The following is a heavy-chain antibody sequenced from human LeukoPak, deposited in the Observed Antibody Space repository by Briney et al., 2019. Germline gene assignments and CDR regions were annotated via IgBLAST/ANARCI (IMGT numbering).Heavy chain of an antibody. D-gene: IGHD3-10*01. CDR2: IYYSGST. CDR1: GGSISSGDYY. V-gene: IGHV4-30-4*01. CDR3: ASGQLLSNLDY. J-gene: IGHJ4*02. Sequence: SQTLSLTCTVSGGSISSGDYYWSWIRQPPGKGLEWIGYIYYSGSTYYNPSLKSRVTISVDTSKNQSSLKLSSVTAADTAVYYCASGQLLSNLDYWGQGTLVTVSS.